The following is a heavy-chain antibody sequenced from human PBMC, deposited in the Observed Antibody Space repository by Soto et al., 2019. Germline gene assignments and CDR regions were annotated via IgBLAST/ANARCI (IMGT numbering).Heavy chain of an antibody. CDR2: INPNSGGT. CDR1: GYTFTGYY. D-gene: IGHD6-19*01. CDR3: AREWLGIAVADAQGDYYYGMDV. Sequence: EASVKVSCKASGYTFTGYYMHWVRQAPGQGLEWMGWINPNSGGTNYAQKFQGWVTMTRDTSISTAYMELSRLRSDDTAVYYCAREWLGIAVADAQGDYYYGMDVWGQGTTVTVSS. V-gene: IGHV1-2*04. J-gene: IGHJ6*02.